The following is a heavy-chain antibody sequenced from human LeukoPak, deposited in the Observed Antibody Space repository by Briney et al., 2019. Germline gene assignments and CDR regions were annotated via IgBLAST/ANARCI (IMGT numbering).Heavy chain of an antibody. CDR1: GFSFSDYE. J-gene: IGHJ4*02. Sequence: GGSLRLSCAASGFSFSDYEMNWVRQSPAKGLEWVSNISPNGGTKYYAGSVKGRFAISRDNAKNSLYLQMNSLRAEDTGVYFCSKLAVASADSWGQGTLVTVSS. V-gene: IGHV3-48*03. CDR2: ISPNGGTK. CDR3: SKLAVASADS. D-gene: IGHD6-19*01.